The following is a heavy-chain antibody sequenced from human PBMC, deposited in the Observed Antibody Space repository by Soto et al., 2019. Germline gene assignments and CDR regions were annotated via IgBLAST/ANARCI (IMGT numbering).Heavy chain of an antibody. J-gene: IGHJ6*02. CDR2: IYYSGST. CDR1: GGSISSGDYY. D-gene: IGHD2-15*01. V-gene: IGHV4-30-4*01. Sequence: SETLSLTCTVSGGSISSGDYYWSWIRQPPGKGLEWIGYIYYSGSTYYNPSLKSRVTISVDTSKNQFSLKLSSVTAADTAVYYCARIPIVVVVAATASHYGMDVWGQGTTVTVS. CDR3: ARIPIVVVVAATASHYGMDV.